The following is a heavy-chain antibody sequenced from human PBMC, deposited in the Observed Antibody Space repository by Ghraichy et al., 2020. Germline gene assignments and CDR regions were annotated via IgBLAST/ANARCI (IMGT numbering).Heavy chain of an antibody. Sequence: GSLRLSCSVSGGSISSSNYFWGWIRQPPGKGLEYIGRIFYTGSTYYKPSLKSRVTISVDTSKNNFSLKLNSVTAADTAVYYCVRLMIAFGGVITATHGIDIWGRGTMVTVSS. V-gene: IGHV4-39*02. J-gene: IGHJ3*02. CDR3: VRLMIAFGGVITATHGIDI. D-gene: IGHD3-16*02. CDR2: IFYTGST. CDR1: GGSISSSNYF.